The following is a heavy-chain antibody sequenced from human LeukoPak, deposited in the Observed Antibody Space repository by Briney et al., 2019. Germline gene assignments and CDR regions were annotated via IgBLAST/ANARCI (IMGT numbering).Heavy chain of an antibody. V-gene: IGHV1-24*01. Sequence: ASVKVSCKVSGYTLIELSMHWVRQAPGKGVEWMGGFDPEDDETIYAQKFQGRVIMTEDTSTDTAYMELSSLRSEDTAVYYCATGRGAVAGTGGYFDYWGQGTLVTVSS. J-gene: IGHJ4*02. D-gene: IGHD6-19*01. CDR1: GYTLIELS. CDR2: FDPEDDET. CDR3: ATGRGAVAGTGGYFDY.